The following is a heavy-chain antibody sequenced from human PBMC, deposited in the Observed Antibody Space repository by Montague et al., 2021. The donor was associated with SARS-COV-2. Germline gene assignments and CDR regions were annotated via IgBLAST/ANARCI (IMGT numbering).Heavy chain of an antibody. CDR3: ARVGRGSSWYEVAFDI. CDR1: GGSISRYS. J-gene: IGHJ3*02. D-gene: IGHD6-13*01. V-gene: IGHV4-59*01. CDR2: IYNSGST. Sequence: SETLSLTCTVSGGSISRYSCTWIWQPPGKGLEWVGYIYNSGSTNYNSSLTSRVTISVDTSKNQFSLKLSSVAAADTAVYYCARVGRGSSWYEVAFDIWGQGTMVTVSS.